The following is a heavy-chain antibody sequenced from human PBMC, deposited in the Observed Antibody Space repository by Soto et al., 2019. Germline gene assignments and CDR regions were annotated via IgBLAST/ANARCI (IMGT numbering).Heavy chain of an antibody. D-gene: IGHD3-9*01. J-gene: IGHJ6*02. Sequence: PSETLSLTCTVSGGSISSGGYYWSWIRQHPGKGLEWIGYIYYSGSTYYNPSLKSRVTISVDTSKNQFSLKLSSVTTADTAVYYCARGDILTGYYYYGMDVWGQGTTVTVSS. V-gene: IGHV4-31*03. CDR2: IYYSGST. CDR1: GGSISSGGYY. CDR3: ARGDILTGYYYYGMDV.